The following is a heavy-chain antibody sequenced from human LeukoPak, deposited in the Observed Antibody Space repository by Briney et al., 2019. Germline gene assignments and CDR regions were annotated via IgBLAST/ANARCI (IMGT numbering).Heavy chain of an antibody. D-gene: IGHD4-17*01. CDR3: ARGGWGDYAKYSFDY. J-gene: IGHJ4*02. CDR2: IYSGDTT. V-gene: IGHV3-66*01. Sequence: GGSLRLSCAASGFTVSTNYMSWVRQAPGKGLEWVSVIYSGDTTFYADSVRGKFTISRDNSKNTLYLQMNSLRAEDTAVYFCARGGWGDYAKYSFDYWGQGALVTLS. CDR1: GFTVSTNY.